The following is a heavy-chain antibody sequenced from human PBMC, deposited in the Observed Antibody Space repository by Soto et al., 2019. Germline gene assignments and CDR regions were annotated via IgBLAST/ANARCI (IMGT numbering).Heavy chain of an antibody. Sequence: GGSLRLSCAASGFTFSSYGMHWVRQAPGKGLEWVAVIWYDGSNKYYADSVKGRFTISRDNSKNTLYLQMNSLRAEDTAVYYCANIAVAGTRKDYYGMDVWGQGTTVTVSS. CDR1: GFTFSSYG. CDR3: ANIAVAGTRKDYYGMDV. V-gene: IGHV3-33*06. D-gene: IGHD6-19*01. CDR2: IWYDGSNK. J-gene: IGHJ6*02.